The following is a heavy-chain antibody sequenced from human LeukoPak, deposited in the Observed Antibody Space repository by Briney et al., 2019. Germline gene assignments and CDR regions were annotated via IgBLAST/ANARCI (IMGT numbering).Heavy chain of an antibody. V-gene: IGHV1-2*02. CDR2: INPNSGGT. CDR1: GYTFTGYY. D-gene: IGHD2-2*01. Sequence: AAVKVSCKASGYTFTGYYMHWGRAAPGQGLGWMGWINPNSGGTNYAQKFQGRVTMTRDTSISTAYMELSRLRSDDTAVYYCARRLIVVVPAAMDYYGMDVWGQGTTVTVSS. CDR3: ARRLIVVVPAAMDYYGMDV. J-gene: IGHJ6*02.